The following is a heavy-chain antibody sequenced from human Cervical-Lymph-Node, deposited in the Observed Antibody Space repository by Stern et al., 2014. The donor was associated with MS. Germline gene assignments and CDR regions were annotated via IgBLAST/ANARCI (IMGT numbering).Heavy chain of an antibody. J-gene: IGHJ5*02. D-gene: IGHD4-17*01. CDR1: GYTFTSYY. CDR2: INPSGGST. Sequence: QVQLLQPGAEVKKPGASVKVSCKASGYTFTSYYMHWVRQAPGQGLEWMGIINPSGGSTSYAQKFQGRVTMTRDTSTSTVYMELSSLRSEDTAVYYCARDRPVWTTMTPQSRRWFDPWGQGTLVTVSS. V-gene: IGHV1-46*01. CDR3: ARDRPVWTTMTPQSRRWFDP.